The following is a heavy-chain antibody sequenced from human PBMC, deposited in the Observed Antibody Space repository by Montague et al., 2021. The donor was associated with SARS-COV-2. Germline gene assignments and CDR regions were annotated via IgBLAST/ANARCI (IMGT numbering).Heavy chain of an antibody. CDR2: IYYSGST. Sequence: SETLSLTCTVSGGSISSSSYYWGWIRQPPGKGLEWIGSIYYSGSTYYNPSLKSRVTISVDTSKNQFSLKLSSVTAADTAVYYCARDIVVADLLDYWGQGTVVTVSS. V-gene: IGHV4-39*07. J-gene: IGHJ4*02. D-gene: IGHD6-19*01. CDR1: GGSISSSSYY. CDR3: ARDIVVADLLDY.